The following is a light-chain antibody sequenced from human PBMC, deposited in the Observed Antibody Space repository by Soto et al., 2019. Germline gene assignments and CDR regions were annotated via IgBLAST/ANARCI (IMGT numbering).Light chain of an antibody. V-gene: IGKV3-20*01. CDR3: QEYGSSRT. Sequence: EIVLTQSPGTLPLSPGERATLSCRASQSVSSNVLSCYQQKPGQAPRLLIYGVSSRATGIPDRFSGSGSGTDFTLAISRLAPEDFAVYYCQEYGSSRTFGQGTKVEIK. CDR1: QSVSSNV. CDR2: GVS. J-gene: IGKJ1*01.